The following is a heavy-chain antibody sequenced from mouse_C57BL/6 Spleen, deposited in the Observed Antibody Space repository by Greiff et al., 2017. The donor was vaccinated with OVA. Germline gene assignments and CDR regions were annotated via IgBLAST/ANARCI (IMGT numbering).Heavy chain of an antibody. J-gene: IGHJ4*01. CDR2: IDPSDSYT. D-gene: IGHD3-2*02. Sequence: VQLQESGAELVRPGTSVKLSCKASGYTFTSYWMHWVKQRPGQGLEWIGVIDPSDSYTNYNQKFKGKATLTVDTSSSTAYMQLSSLTSEDSAVYYCARGLRAEAMDYWGQGTSVTVSS. CDR3: ARGLRAEAMDY. V-gene: IGHV1-59*01. CDR1: GYTFTSYW.